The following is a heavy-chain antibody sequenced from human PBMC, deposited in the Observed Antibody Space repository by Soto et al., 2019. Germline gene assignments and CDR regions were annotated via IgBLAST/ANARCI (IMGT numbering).Heavy chain of an antibody. Sequence: SETLSLTCTVSRGSISSSSYYWGWIRQPPGKGLEWIGSCYNSGSTSYNPSLKSRVTISVDTSNNQFSLKLSSVTAADTAVYYCARHTRPGTGTTNLNFDYWGQGTLVTVSS. V-gene: IGHV4-39*01. CDR3: ARHTRPGTGTTNLNFDY. D-gene: IGHD1-1*01. CDR1: RGSISSSSYY. CDR2: CYNSGST. J-gene: IGHJ4*02.